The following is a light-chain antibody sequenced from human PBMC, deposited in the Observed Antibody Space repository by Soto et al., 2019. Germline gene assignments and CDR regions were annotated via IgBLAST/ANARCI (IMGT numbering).Light chain of an antibody. CDR1: PSLLHSNGYNY. J-gene: IGKJ4*01. CDR2: LAS. V-gene: IGKV2-28*01. CDR3: IQTLQTPLT. Sequence: DIVMTQSQLSLSVSPGKPASISCRSSPSLLHSNGYNYLDWYLKKPGQSPQLRSYLASNRASGGPDRVSGSGSGTDVTLKISRVDAEDFGVYYCIQTLQTPLTFGGGTKV.